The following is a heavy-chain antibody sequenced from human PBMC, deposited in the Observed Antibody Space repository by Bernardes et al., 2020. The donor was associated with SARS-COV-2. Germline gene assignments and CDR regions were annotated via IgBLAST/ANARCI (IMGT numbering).Heavy chain of an antibody. J-gene: IGHJ6*02. CDR2: ISYDGSNK. V-gene: IGHV3-30-3*01. Sequence: GGSLRLSCAASGFTFSSYAMHWVRQAPGKGLEWVAVISYDGSNKYYADSVKGRFTISRDNSKNTLYLQMNSLRAEDTAVYYCAIDLLEWARYGMDVWGQGTTVTVSS. D-gene: IGHD3-3*01. CDR1: GFTFSSYA. CDR3: AIDLLEWARYGMDV.